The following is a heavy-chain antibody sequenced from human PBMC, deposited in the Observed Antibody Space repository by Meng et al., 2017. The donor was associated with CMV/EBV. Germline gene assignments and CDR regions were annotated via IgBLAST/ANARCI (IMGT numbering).Heavy chain of an antibody. CDR3: ARDYIVLMNAFDI. V-gene: IGHV4-30-4*08. CDR2: IYYSGST. J-gene: IGHJ3*02. CDR1: GGSISSGDYY. Sequence: SETLSLTCTVSGGSISSGDYYWSWIRQPPGKGLEWIGYIYYSGSTYYNPSLKSRVTISIDTSKSQFSLKLSSVTAADTAVYYCARDYIVLMNAFDIWGQGTMVTVSS. D-gene: IGHD2-8*01.